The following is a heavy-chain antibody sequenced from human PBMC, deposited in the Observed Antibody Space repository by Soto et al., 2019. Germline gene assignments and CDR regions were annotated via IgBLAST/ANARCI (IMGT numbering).Heavy chain of an antibody. D-gene: IGHD1-26*01. Sequence: QVHLVQSGAEVKKPGASVKVSCKASGYTFASYGISWVRQAPGQGLEWMGWISAYNGNTNYAQKLQGRVTMTTDTPTSTAYMELRSLSSDDTAVYYCARASASSYWFDPWGQGTLVTVSS. CDR3: ARASASSYWFDP. CDR2: ISAYNGNT. V-gene: IGHV1-18*01. J-gene: IGHJ5*02. CDR1: GYTFASYG.